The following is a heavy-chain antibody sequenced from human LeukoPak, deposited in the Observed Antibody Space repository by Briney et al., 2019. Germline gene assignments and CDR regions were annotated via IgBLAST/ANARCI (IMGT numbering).Heavy chain of an antibody. D-gene: IGHD4-17*01. CDR1: GYTFTGYY. CDR3: ARGGTTVTPGDY. CDR2: INPNSGGT. J-gene: IGHJ4*02. V-gene: IGHV1-2*06. Sequence: ASVKVSCKASGYTFTGYYMHWVRQAPGQGLEWMGRINPNSGGTNYAQKFQGRVTMTRDTSISTAYMELSSLRSEDTAEYYCARGGTTVTPGDYWGQGTLVTVSS.